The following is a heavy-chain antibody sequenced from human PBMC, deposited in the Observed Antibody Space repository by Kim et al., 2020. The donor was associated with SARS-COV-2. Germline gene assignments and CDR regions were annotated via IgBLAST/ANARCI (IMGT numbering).Heavy chain of an antibody. Sequence: GGSLRLSCAASGFTFSSYAMHWVRQAPGKGLEWVAVISYDGSNKYYADSVKGRFTISRDNSKNTLYLQMNSLRAEDTAVYYCARRGYCTNGVCYEHGMDVWGQGTTVTVSS. J-gene: IGHJ6*02. CDR1: GFTFSSYA. CDR3: ARRGYCTNGVCYEHGMDV. V-gene: IGHV3-30*04. CDR2: ISYDGSNK. D-gene: IGHD2-8*01.